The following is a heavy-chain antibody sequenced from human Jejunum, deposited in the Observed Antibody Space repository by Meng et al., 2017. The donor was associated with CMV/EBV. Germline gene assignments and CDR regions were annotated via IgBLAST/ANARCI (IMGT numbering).Heavy chain of an antibody. D-gene: IGHD3-22*01. J-gene: IGHJ4*02. CDR1: GGSFSGYY. CDR2: INYRGST. Sequence: QVQRPGGVAGLLKPSETLSLSCAVDGGSFSGYYWSWIRQPPGKGLEWIGEINYRGSTNYSPSLKSRVTMSLDTSKNQFSLKLTSVTAADTAMYYCARCPRDDDSGYWFFDNWGQGTLVTVLL. CDR3: ARCPRDDDSGYWFFDN. V-gene: IGHV4-34*01.